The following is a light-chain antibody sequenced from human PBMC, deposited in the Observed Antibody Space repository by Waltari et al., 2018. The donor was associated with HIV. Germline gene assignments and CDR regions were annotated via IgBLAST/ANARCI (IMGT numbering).Light chain of an antibody. CDR1: SSNIGKNT. J-gene: IGLJ1*01. CDR3: AAWDDSLKGYV. CDR2: SNN. V-gene: IGLV1-44*01. Sequence: QSVLTQPPSASGTPGQRVTISCSGSSSNIGKNTVNWYQQLPGTAPKLLIHSNNQRPSGVPDRFSGSKSGTSASLAISGLQSEDEADYYCAAWDDSLKGYVFGPGTEVSVL.